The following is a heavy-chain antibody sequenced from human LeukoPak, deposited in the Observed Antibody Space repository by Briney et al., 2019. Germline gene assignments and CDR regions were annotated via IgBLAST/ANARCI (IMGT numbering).Heavy chain of an antibody. Sequence: GGSLRLSCAASGCTFSTYTMNWVRQAPGKGLEWVSSISTSISYIYYADSVKGRFTISRDNAKNSLYLQMNSLRAEDTAVYYCARWATYSYGYYCNCGMDVWGQGTTVTVSS. CDR2: ISTSISYI. CDR1: GCTFSTYT. CDR3: ARWATYSYGYYCNCGMDV. J-gene: IGHJ6*02. D-gene: IGHD5-18*01. V-gene: IGHV3-21*01.